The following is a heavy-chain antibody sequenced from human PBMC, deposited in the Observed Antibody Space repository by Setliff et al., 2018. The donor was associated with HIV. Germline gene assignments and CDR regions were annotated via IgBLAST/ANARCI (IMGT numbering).Heavy chain of an antibody. D-gene: IGHD6-13*01. CDR1: GFTFSSYG. V-gene: IGHV3-30*02. CDR3: ANEGAAGDDAFDI. Sequence: GGSLRLSCAASGFTFSSYGMHWVRQAPGKGLEWVAVIWNDGTNEYYADSVKGRFTISRDNSKNTLYLQMNSLRAEDTAVYYCANEGAAGDDAFDIWGQGTMVTVSS. CDR2: IWNDGTNE. J-gene: IGHJ3*02.